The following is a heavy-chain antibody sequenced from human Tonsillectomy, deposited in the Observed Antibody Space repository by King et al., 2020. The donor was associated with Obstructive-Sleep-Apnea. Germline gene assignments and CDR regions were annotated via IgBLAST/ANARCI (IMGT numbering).Heavy chain of an antibody. V-gene: IGHV3-74*01. Sequence: VQLVESGGGLVQPGGSLRLSCVASGFIFSSYWMHWVRQAPGQGLVWVSRINCDGNSTSYAAFVKGRFSISRDNAKNTVYLQMNRLRAEDTAVYHCARVAYWGQGTLVTVSS. J-gene: IGHJ4*02. D-gene: IGHD5-12*01. CDR2: INCDGNST. CDR3: ARVAY. CDR1: GFIFSSYW.